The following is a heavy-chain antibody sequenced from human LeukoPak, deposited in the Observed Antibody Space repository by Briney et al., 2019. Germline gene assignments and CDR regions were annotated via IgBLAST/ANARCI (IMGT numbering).Heavy chain of an antibody. J-gene: IGHJ4*02. CDR1: GYTFTGYY. CDR3: ARRYGSGSLDY. CDR2: INPNSGGT. Sequence: ASVKVSCKASGYTFTGYYMHWVRQAPGQGMEWMGWINPNSGGTNYAQKFQGRVTMTRDRSISTAYMELSSLRSDDTAVYYCARRYGSGSLDYWGQGTLVTVSS. D-gene: IGHD3-10*01. V-gene: IGHV1-2*02.